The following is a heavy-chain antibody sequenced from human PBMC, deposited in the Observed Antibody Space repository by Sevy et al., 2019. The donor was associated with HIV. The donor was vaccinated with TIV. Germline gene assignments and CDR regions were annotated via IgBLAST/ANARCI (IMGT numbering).Heavy chain of an antibody. CDR3: ARNGDYDY. V-gene: IGHV3-48*02. Sequence: GGSLRLSCAASGFTFSDYSMNWVRQAPGRGLEWVSYISSSSSPIYYANAVKGRFTISRDKAKNSLYLQMNSLRDEDTALYYCARNGDYDYWGQGTLVTVSS. D-gene: IGHD4-17*01. J-gene: IGHJ4*02. CDR2: ISSSSSPI. CDR1: GFTFSDYS.